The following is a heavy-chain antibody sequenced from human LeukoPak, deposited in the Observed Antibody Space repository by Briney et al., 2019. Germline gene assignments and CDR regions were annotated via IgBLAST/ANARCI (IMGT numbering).Heavy chain of an antibody. V-gene: IGHV3-21*01. CDR3: ARIDFGGYYTVDY. CDR1: GFTFSSYS. D-gene: IGHD3-3*01. J-gene: IGHJ4*02. CDR2: ISSSSSYI. Sequence: GGSLRLSCAASGFTFSSYSMNWVRQAPGKGLEWVSSISSSSSYIYYADSVKGRFIISRDNAKNSLYLQMNSLRAEDTAVYYCARIDFGGYYTVDYWGQGTLVTVSS.